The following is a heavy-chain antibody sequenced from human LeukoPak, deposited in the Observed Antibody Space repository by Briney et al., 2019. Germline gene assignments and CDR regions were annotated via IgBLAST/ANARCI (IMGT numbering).Heavy chain of an antibody. CDR1: GYTFTRYG. D-gene: IGHD3-16*01. V-gene: IGHV1-18*01. CDR2: ISAYNDNT. CDR3: ARDLDTDYADY. J-gene: IGHJ4*02. Sequence: ASVKVSCKASGYTFTRYGIRWVRQAPGQGLEWMGWISAYNDNTNYAQKLQDRVTMTTDTSTSTAYMELRSLRSDDTAVYYCARDLDTDYADYWGQGTLVTVSS.